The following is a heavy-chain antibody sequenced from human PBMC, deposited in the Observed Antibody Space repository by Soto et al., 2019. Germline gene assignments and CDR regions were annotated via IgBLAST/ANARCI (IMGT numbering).Heavy chain of an antibody. V-gene: IGHV1-69*13. Sequence: SVKVSCKTSGGTFSNFAISWVRLAPGQGLEWMGVIIPRFVTPTYAQRLQGRVSITADESTSTAYMELSSLRSEDTAVYYCARDQGITTFGVYSMYYYGMDVWGQGTTVTVSS. D-gene: IGHD3-3*01. CDR1: GGTFSNFA. CDR2: IIPRFVTP. CDR3: ARDQGITTFGVYSMYYYGMDV. J-gene: IGHJ6*02.